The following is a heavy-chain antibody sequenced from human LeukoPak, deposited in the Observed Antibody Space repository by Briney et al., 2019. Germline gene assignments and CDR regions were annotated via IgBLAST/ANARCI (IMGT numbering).Heavy chain of an antibody. CDR1: GGSISSYY. J-gene: IGHJ4*02. V-gene: IGHV4-59*12. CDR3: ARGGAARSFDY. D-gene: IGHD6-6*01. CDR2: IYYSGST. Sequence: KPSETLSLTCTVSGGSISSYYWSWIRQPPGKGLEWIAYIYYSGSTNYNPSLKSRVTISVDRSKNQFSLKLSSVTAADTAVYYCARGGAARSFDYWGQGTLVTVSS.